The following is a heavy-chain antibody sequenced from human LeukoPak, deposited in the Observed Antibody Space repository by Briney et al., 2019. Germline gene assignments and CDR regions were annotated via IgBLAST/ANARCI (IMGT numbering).Heavy chain of an antibody. D-gene: IGHD3-9*01. CDR1: GYTFTSYG. CDR2: ISAYNGNT. V-gene: IGHV1-18*01. CDR3: ARVASPYYDILTGYYRNWFDP. J-gene: IGHJ5*02. Sequence: ASVKVSCKASGYTFTSYGISWVRQAPGQGLEWMGWISAYNGNTNYAQKLQGRVTMTTDTSTSTAYMELRSLRSDDTAVYYCARVASPYYDILTGYYRNWFDPWGQGTLVTASS.